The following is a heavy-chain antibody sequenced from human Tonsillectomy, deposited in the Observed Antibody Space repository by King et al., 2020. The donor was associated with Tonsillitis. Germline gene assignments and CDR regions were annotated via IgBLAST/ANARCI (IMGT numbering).Heavy chain of an antibody. CDR1: GFTFSNYA. CDR3: ARELCGELQGAPYLEY. D-gene: IGHD1-26*01. V-gene: IGHV3-30-3*01. J-gene: IGHJ4*02. CDR2: ISFDGSNK. Sequence: VQLVEFGGSVVQPGRSLRLSCAASGFTFSNYAMHWVRQAPGKGLEWVAVISFDGSNKYYADSVKGRFTISRDNSKNTLYLQMSSLRAEDTAVFYCARELCGELQGAPYLEYGGKGTLVTVAA.